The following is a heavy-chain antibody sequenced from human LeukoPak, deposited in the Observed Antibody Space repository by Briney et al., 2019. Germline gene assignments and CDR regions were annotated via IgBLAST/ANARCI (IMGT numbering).Heavy chain of an antibody. Sequence: SETLSLTCTVSGGSISSHYWSWIRQPPGKGLEWIGYIYYSGSTNYNPSLKSRVTISVDTSKNQLSLKLSSVPAADTAVYSCAGTGVVVTASDAFDIWGQGTMVTVSS. CDR2: IYYSGST. V-gene: IGHV4-59*11. CDR1: GGSISSHY. D-gene: IGHD2-21*02. CDR3: AGTGVVVTASDAFDI. J-gene: IGHJ3*02.